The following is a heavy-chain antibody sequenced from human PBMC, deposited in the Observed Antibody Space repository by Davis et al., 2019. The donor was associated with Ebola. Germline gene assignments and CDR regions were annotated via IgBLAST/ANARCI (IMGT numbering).Heavy chain of an antibody. CDR1: GDTVFGKNGA. J-gene: IGHJ6*02. D-gene: IGHD3-16*01. CDR3: VRGWGRSGLDV. V-gene: IGHV6-1*01. Sequence: HSQTLSLTCAISGDTVFGKNGAWNWIRQSPSRGLEWLGRTFYTSEWHNDYAESVKSRISINPDTSKNQFSLQLNSVTPEDTAVYYCVRGWGRSGLDVWGQGTTVTVSS. CDR2: TFYTSEWHN.